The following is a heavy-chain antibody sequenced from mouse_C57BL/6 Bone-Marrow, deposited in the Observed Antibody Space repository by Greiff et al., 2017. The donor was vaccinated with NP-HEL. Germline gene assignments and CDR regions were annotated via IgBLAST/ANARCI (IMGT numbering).Heavy chain of an antibody. CDR1: GYTFTDYY. CDR2: INPYNGGT. V-gene: IGHV1-19*01. Sequence: EVQLQQSGPVLVKPGASVKMSCKASGYTFTDYYMNWVKQSHGKSLEWIGVINPYNGGTSYNQKFKGKATLTVDKSSSTAYMVLNSLTSEDSAVYYCARSLYYGSSGFAYWGQGTLVTVSA. J-gene: IGHJ3*01. D-gene: IGHD1-1*01. CDR3: ARSLYYGSSGFAY.